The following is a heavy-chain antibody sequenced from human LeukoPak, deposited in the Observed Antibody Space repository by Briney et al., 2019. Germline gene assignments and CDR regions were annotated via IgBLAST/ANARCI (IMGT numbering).Heavy chain of an antibody. D-gene: IGHD2-2*02. CDR1: GFTFSNYA. CDR3: ASLIVVVPAAILGRAFDI. V-gene: IGHV3-23*01. Sequence: SGGSLRLSCAASGFTFSNYAMNWVRQAPGKGLEWVSAISGSGGTTYSADSVKGRFTISRDNSKNTLYLQMNSLRAEDTAVYYCASLIVVVPAAILGRAFDIWGQGTMVTVSS. CDR2: ISGSGGTT. J-gene: IGHJ3*02.